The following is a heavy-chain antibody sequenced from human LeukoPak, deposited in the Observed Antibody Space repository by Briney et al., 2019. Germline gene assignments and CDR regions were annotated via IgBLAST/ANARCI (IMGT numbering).Heavy chain of an antibody. CDR2: VLYDGTMQ. J-gene: IGHJ4*02. CDR3: AKDSSFDLYFDY. CDR1: GFTFNNYA. V-gene: IGHV3-30*04. Sequence: GGSLRLSCAASGFTFNNYAMHWVRQAPGKGLEWVAVVLYDGTMQYYADSVKGRFTISRDNSQSTLYLQMNSLRAEDTAVYYCAKDSSFDLYFDYWGQGTLVTVSS.